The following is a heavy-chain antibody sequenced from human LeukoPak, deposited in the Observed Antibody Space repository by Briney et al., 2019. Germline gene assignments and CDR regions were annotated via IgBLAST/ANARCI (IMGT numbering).Heavy chain of an antibody. D-gene: IGHD2-21*01. Sequence: ASVKVSCKASGGTFSSYAISWVRQAPGQGLEWMGWISAYNGNTNYAQKLQGRVTMTTDTSTSTAYMELRSLRSDDTAVYYCARDPEGDSLFDPWGQGTLVTVSS. J-gene: IGHJ5*02. CDR3: ARDPEGDSLFDP. CDR1: GGTFSSYA. CDR2: ISAYNGNT. V-gene: IGHV1-18*01.